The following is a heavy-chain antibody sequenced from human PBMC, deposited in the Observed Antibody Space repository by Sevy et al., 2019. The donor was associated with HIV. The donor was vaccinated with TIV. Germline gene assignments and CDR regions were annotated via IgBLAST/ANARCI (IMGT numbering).Heavy chain of an antibody. Sequence: GVSLRLSCAASGFTFSSYSMNWVRQAPGKGLEWVSYISSSSSTIYYADSVKGRFTISRDNAKNSLYLQMNSLRDEDTAVYYCARDLYCSGGSCYSGDWFDPWGQGTLVTVSS. CDR2: ISSSSSTI. J-gene: IGHJ5*02. CDR3: ARDLYCSGGSCYSGDWFDP. CDR1: GFTFSSYS. V-gene: IGHV3-48*02. D-gene: IGHD2-15*01.